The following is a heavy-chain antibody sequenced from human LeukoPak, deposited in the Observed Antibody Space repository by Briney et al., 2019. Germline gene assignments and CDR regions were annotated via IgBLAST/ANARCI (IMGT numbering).Heavy chain of an antibody. Sequence: SKALSLTCAVYGGSFSGYYGSGIGQPPGKGVEWIGEINHSGSTNYNPSLKSRVTISVDTSKNQFSLKLSSVTAADTAVYYCARGGTTIFGVAKHLYFDYWGQGTLVTVSS. CDR3: ARGGTTIFGVAKHLYFDY. V-gene: IGHV4-34*01. D-gene: IGHD3-3*01. J-gene: IGHJ4*02. CDR1: GGSFSGYY. CDR2: INHSGST.